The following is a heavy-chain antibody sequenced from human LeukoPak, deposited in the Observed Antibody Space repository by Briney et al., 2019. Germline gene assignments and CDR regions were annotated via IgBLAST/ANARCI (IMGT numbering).Heavy chain of an antibody. Sequence: SETLSRTCTVSGGSISSGGYYWSWIRQHPGKGLEWIGYIYYSGSTYYNPSLKSRVTISVDTSKNQFSLKLSSVTAADTAVYYCARTTYYDFWSGYYRDNWFDPWGQGTLVTVSS. D-gene: IGHD3-3*01. CDR2: IYYSGST. CDR1: GGSISSGGYY. J-gene: IGHJ5*02. V-gene: IGHV4-31*03. CDR3: ARTTYYDFWSGYYRDNWFDP.